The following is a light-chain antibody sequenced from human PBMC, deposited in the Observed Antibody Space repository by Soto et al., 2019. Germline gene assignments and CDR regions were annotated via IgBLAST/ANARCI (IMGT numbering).Light chain of an antibody. CDR3: QQYGSSPIT. Sequence: VLTQSPATLSLSPGERATLSCRASQSLSNFLAWYQQQPGQAPRLLIYDASNRATGIPARFSGSRSGTDFTLTISSLEPEDFALYYCQQYGSSPITFGQGTRLEIK. CDR2: DAS. J-gene: IGKJ5*01. CDR1: QSLSNF. V-gene: IGKV3-11*01.